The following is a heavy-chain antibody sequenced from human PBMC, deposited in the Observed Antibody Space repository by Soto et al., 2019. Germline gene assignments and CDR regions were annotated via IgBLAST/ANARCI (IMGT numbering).Heavy chain of an antibody. CDR2: IIPIFGTA. Sequence: SVKVSCKASGRTFSSYAISWGRQAPGQGLEWMGGIIPIFGTANYAQKFQGRVTITADESTSTAYMELSSLRSEDTAVYYCARSRYYYDRSGYSADEHYYGMDVWGQGTTVTVSS. CDR1: GRTFSSYA. V-gene: IGHV1-69*13. CDR3: ARSRYYYDRSGYSADEHYYGMDV. D-gene: IGHD3-22*01. J-gene: IGHJ6*02.